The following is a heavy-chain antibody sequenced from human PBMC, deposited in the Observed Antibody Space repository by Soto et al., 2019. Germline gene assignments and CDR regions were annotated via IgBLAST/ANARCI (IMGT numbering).Heavy chain of an antibody. V-gene: IGHV1-18*01. D-gene: IGHD3-3*01. CDR2: ISAYNGNT. J-gene: IGHJ6*03. Sequence: QVQLVQSGAEVKKPGASVKVSCKASGYTFTSYGISWVRQAPGQGLEWMGWISAYNGNTNYAQKLQGRVTMTTDTSTSTACMELRSLRSDDAAVYYCPRDHPDYDFWSGYSLGKGVRMDVWGKGTTVTVSS. CDR3: PRDHPDYDFWSGYSLGKGVRMDV. CDR1: GYTFTSYG.